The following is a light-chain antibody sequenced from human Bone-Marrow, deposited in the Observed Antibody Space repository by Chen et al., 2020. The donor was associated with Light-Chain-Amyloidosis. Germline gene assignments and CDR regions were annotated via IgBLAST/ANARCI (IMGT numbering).Light chain of an antibody. CDR1: SSDIGVYNY. V-gene: IGLV2-14*03. CDR2: DVS. J-gene: IGLJ3*02. CDR3: SSYSSSTSWV. Sequence: QSALTQPASVSGSPGQSITISCTGTSSDIGVYNYVSLYQQHPGKAPRLIIYDVSDRPSGVSSRFSGSKSGNTASLTISGLQAEDEAYYHCSSYSSSTSWVFGGGTNLAVL.